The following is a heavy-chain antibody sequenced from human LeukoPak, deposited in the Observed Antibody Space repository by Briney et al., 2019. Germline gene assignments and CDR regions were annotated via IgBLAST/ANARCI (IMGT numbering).Heavy chain of an antibody. CDR2: IASSGSTI. V-gene: IGHV3-48*04. D-gene: IGHD3-22*01. J-gene: IGHJ4*02. Sequence: PGGSLRLSCAASGFTFSYYNMNWVRQAPGKGLEWVSYIASSGSTIYYADSVKGRFTISRDNAKNSLYLQMNSLRAEDTAVYYCARANYYDISGYDYWGQGTLVTVSS. CDR1: GFTFSYYN. CDR3: ARANYYDISGYDY.